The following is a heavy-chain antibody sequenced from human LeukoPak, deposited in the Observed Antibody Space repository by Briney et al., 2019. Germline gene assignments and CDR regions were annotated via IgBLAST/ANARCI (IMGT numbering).Heavy chain of an antibody. Sequence: PGGSLRLSCAASGFTFSSYGMSWVRRAPGKGLEWVSAITTSGGSTYYADSVRGRFTISRDNPKNTPHLQMNSLRAEDTAVHYCAKRLYGSGGYYQFDYWGQGTLVTVSS. CDR2: ITTSGGST. J-gene: IGHJ4*02. CDR1: GFTFSSYG. CDR3: AKRLYGSGGYYQFDY. V-gene: IGHV3-23*01. D-gene: IGHD3-10*01.